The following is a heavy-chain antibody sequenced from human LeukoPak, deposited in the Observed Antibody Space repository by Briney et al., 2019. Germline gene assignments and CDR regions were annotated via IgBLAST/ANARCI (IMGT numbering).Heavy chain of an antibody. Sequence: PSETLSLTCAVYVGSFSGHYWSWIRQPPGKGLEWIGEINHSGSTNYNPSLKSRVTISVDTSKNQFSLKLSSVTAADTAVYYCARGAITMVRGGNFDYWGQGTLVTVSS. CDR2: INHSGST. J-gene: IGHJ4*02. D-gene: IGHD3-10*01. CDR1: VGSFSGHY. V-gene: IGHV4-34*01. CDR3: ARGAITMVRGGNFDY.